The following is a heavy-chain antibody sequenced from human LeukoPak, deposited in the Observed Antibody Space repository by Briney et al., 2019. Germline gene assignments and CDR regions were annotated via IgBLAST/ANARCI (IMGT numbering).Heavy chain of an antibody. CDR3: ARALATTVTKAYPY. D-gene: IGHD4-17*01. CDR2: IISSSEYI. V-gene: IGHV3-21*01. J-gene: IGHJ4*02. Sequence: GGSLRLSWAASGFTFSSYSMNWVRQAAGEGLEWVSCIISSSEYIYHADSGKGRFTISRDNAKNSLYLQMNSRRDEDTAGYYCARALATTVTKAYPYWGQGTLVTVSS. CDR1: GFTFSSYS.